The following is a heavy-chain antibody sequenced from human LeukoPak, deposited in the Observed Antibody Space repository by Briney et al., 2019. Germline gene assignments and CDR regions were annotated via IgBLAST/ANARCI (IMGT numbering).Heavy chain of an antibody. CDR1: GFTFSSYA. CDR3: AKKGGQQLPTSPYYFDY. CDR2: ISGSGGST. V-gene: IGHV3-23*01. Sequence: PGGSLRLSCAASGFTFSSYAMSWVRQAPGKGLEWVSAISGSGGSTYYADSVKGRFTISRDNSKNTLYLQMNSLRAEDTAVYYCAKKGGQQLPTSPYYFDYWGQGTLVTVSS. J-gene: IGHJ4*02. D-gene: IGHD6-13*01.